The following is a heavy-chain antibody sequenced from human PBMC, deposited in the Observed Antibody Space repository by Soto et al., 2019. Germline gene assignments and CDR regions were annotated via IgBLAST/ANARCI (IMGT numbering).Heavy chain of an antibody. J-gene: IGHJ4*02. Sequence: SETLSLTCTVSGGSISSYYWSWIRQPPGKGLEWIGYIYYSGSTNYNPSLESRVTISVDTSKNQFSLKLSSVTAADTAVYYCARGGGYSYDFDYWGQGTLVTVSS. CDR1: GGSISSYY. CDR2: IYYSGST. V-gene: IGHV4-59*01. D-gene: IGHD5-18*01. CDR3: ARGGGYSYDFDY.